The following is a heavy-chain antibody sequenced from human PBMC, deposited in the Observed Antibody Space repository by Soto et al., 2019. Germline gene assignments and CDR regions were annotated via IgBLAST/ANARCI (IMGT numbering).Heavy chain of an antibody. CDR2: IYVTGAV. J-gene: IGHJ5*02. Sequence: SSETLSLTCRVSGAALNSGNYYWSRIRQVPGKGLEWIGHIYVTGAVDYNPSLRDRITISQDTSERQFSLNLRLVTAADTAVYYCARLRIATNNYKWFDPWGQGTLVTVSS. CDR3: ARLRIATNNYKWFDP. V-gene: IGHV4-31*03. CDR1: GAALNSGNYY. D-gene: IGHD2-21*01.